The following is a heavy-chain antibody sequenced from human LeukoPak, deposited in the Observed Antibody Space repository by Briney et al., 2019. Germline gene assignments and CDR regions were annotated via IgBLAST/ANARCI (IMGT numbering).Heavy chain of an antibody. CDR1: GGSISGYY. Sequence: SETLSLTCTVSGGSISGYYWSWIRQPPGKGLEWIGCIYYGGGTNYNPSLKSRVTISVDTKNQFSLKLSSVTAADTAVYYCARHDSSGWQRALGYWGQGTLVTVSS. CDR3: ARHDSSGWQRALGY. V-gene: IGHV4-59*01. D-gene: IGHD6-19*01. J-gene: IGHJ4*02. CDR2: IYYGGGT.